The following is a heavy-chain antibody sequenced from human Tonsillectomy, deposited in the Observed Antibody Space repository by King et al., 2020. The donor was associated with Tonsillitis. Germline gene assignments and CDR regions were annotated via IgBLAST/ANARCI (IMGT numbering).Heavy chain of an antibody. D-gene: IGHD5/OR15-5a*01. J-gene: IGHJ4*02. V-gene: IGHV5-51*03. CDR2: IYPDDSDT. CDR3: ARLWSHVDTVSTSPPYYFDY. CDR1: GYSFSFYW. Sequence: VQLVQSGAEVKKSGESLKISCKGSGYSFSFYWIAWVRQMPGKGLEWMGVIYPDDSDTKYSPSFQGQVTISAARSISTAYLQWSSLKASDTAIYYCARLWSHVDTVSTSPPYYFDYWGQGTLVTVSA.